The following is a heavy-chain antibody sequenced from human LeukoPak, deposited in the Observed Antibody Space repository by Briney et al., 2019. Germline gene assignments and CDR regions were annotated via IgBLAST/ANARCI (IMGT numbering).Heavy chain of an antibody. D-gene: IGHD3-10*01. CDR2: MSHSGST. V-gene: IGHV4-34*01. Sequence: SETLSLTCAVYGGSFSDSYWSGVRQAPGKGLEWIAEMSHSGSTNYNTSLKSRVTISVDKSKKLFSLKRKCVAAADTAVYFCAAVPESYYTVYYFNYWGPGTLVTVSS. CDR3: AAVPESYYTVYYFNY. J-gene: IGHJ4*02. CDR1: GGSFSDSY.